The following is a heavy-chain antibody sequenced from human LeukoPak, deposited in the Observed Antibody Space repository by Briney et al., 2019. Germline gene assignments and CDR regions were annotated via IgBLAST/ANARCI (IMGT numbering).Heavy chain of an antibody. CDR3: ARLYSSSLGRVFDY. Sequence: KPSETLSLTCTVSGGSISSYYWSWIRQPPGKGLEWIGYISYSGSTNYNPSLKSRVTISVDTSKNQFSLKLSSVTAADTAIYYCARLYSSSLGRVFDYWGQGTLVTVSS. CDR1: GGSISSYY. V-gene: IGHV4-59*01. D-gene: IGHD6-13*01. CDR2: ISYSGST. J-gene: IGHJ4*02.